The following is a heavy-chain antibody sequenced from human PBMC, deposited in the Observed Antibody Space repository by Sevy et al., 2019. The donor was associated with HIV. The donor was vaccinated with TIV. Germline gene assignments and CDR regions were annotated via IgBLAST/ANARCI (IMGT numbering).Heavy chain of an antibody. CDR1: GGSFSGYY. Sequence: SETLSLTCAVYGGSFSGYYWSWIRQPPGKGLEWIGEINHSGSTNYNPSLKSRVTISVDTSKNQFSLKLSSVTAADTAVYYCARGRQQQLVRGWFDPWGQGTLVTVFS. CDR3: ARGRQQQLVRGWFDP. CDR2: INHSGST. J-gene: IGHJ5*02. D-gene: IGHD6-13*01. V-gene: IGHV4-34*01.